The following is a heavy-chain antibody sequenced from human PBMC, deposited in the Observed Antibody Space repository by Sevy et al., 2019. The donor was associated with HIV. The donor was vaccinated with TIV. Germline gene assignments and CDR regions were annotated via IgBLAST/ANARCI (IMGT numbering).Heavy chain of an antibody. CDR2: ISSSSTYT. CDR3: AREIREFLSPTCFDS. CDR1: GFTFSDYY. J-gene: IGHJ5*01. D-gene: IGHD3-10*01. V-gene: IGHV3-11*06. Sequence: GGSLRLSCAASGFTFSDYYMSWIRQAPGKGLEWIAYISSSSTYTNYTDSMKGRFTISRDNAKNSLYLQMNSLRAEDTAIYYCAREIREFLSPTCFDSWGQGTLVTVSS.